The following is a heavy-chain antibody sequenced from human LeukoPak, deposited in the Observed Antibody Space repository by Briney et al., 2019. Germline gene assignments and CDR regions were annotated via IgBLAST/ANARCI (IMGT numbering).Heavy chain of an antibody. CDR2: INPNSGGT. J-gene: IGHJ4*02. CDR1: GYTFNVYY. Sequence: GASVKVSCKASGYTFNVYYMQWVRQAPGQGLEWMGWINPNSGGTNYAQKFQGRVTMTRDTSISTAYMELSRLRSDDTAVYYCARDGDCSGGSCYIEDWGQGTLVTVSS. CDR3: ARDGDCSGGSCYIED. D-gene: IGHD2-15*01. V-gene: IGHV1-2*02.